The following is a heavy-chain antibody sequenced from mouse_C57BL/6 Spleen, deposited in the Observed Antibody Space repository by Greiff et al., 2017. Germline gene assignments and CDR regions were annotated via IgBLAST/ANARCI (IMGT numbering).Heavy chain of an antibody. CDR2: IDPSDSYT. V-gene: IGHV1-50*01. D-gene: IGHD2-2*01. J-gene: IGHJ2*01. CDR3: ARGGLRDFDY. CDR1: GYTFTSYW. Sequence: VQLQQPGAELVKPGASVKLSCKASGYTFTSYWMQWVKQRPGQGLEWIGEIDPSDSYTNYNQQFKGKATLTVDTSSSTAYMQLSSLTSEDSAVYYCARGGLRDFDYWGQGTTLTVSS.